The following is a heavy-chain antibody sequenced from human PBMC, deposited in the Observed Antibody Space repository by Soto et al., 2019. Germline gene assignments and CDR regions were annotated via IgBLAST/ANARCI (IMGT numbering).Heavy chain of an antibody. CDR3: ANPPPIAAANDY. V-gene: IGHV3-23*01. Sequence: LGGPLRPSCAAPGFTFCSYPMRWVRQVPGKGLEWVSAISGSGGSTYYADSVKGRFTISRDNSKNTLYLQMNSLRAEDTAVYYCANPPPIAAANDYWGQGT. CDR1: GFTFCSYP. D-gene: IGHD6-13*01. CDR2: ISGSGGST. J-gene: IGHJ4*02.